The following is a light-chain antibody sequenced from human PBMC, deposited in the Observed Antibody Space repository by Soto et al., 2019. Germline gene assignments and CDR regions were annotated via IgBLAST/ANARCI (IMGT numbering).Light chain of an antibody. Sequence: QSVLTQPPSASGTPGQRVTISCSGSSCNIGSYYGYWYKQVPGMAPKLLIFRNNKRPSWIPDRFSGSKSGTSASLTISGLLSEDEADYYCAAWDDSLSAWVFGGGTKVTVL. V-gene: IGLV1-47*01. CDR1: SCNIGSYY. J-gene: IGLJ3*02. CDR2: RNN. CDR3: AAWDDSLSAWV.